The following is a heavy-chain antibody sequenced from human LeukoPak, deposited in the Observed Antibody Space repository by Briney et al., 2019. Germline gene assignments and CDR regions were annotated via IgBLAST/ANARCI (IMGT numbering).Heavy chain of an antibody. CDR1: GGSISSSY. CDR2: IYNTGTT. V-gene: IGHV4-59*08. Sequence: SETLSLTCNVSGGSISSSYWSWIRQPPGKGREWVGYIYNTGTTNYNPSLNSPVTISVDTSKNQLSLRLSSVTAADTAVYYCARHEPPGARRHLDYWGQGTLVTVSS. D-gene: IGHD1-14*01. J-gene: IGHJ4*02. CDR3: ARHEPPGARRHLDY.